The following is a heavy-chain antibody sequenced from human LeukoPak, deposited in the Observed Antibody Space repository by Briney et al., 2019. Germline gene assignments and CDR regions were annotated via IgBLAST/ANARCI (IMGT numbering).Heavy chain of an antibody. V-gene: IGHV1-69*06. D-gene: IGHD3-10*01. CDR3: ARLITTLLWFGESRRGAFDI. J-gene: IGHJ3*02. CDR1: GGTFSSYA. CDR2: IIPIFGTA. Sequence: SVKVSCKASGGTFSSYAISWVRQAPGQGLEWMGGIIPIFGTANYAQKFQGRVTITADKSTSTAYMELSSLRSEDTAVYYCARLITTLLWFGESRRGAFDIWGQGTMVTVSS.